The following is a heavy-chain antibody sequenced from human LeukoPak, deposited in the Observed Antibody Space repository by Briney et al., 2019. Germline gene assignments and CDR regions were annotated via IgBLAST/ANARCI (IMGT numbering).Heavy chain of an antibody. CDR1: GFTFSNYG. CDR3: AKYPGGFTGIVNYYHMDV. V-gene: IGHV3-30*18. Sequence: GGSLRLSFAASGFTFSNYGMHWVRQAPGKGLEWVAVISYDGSNKYYADSVKGRFTISRDNSKNTLFLQMNSLRAEDTALYYCAKYPGGFTGIVNYYHMDVWGKGTTVTVSS. CDR2: ISYDGSNK. D-gene: IGHD1-26*01. J-gene: IGHJ6*03.